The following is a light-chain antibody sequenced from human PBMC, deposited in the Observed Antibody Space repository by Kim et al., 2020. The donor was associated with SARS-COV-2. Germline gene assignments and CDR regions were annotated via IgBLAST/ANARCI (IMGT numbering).Light chain of an antibody. Sequence: TIACTRGSSNIGANYGVHWYQHLPGTAPKLLIYANINRPSGVPDRFSGSKSGTSASLAITGLQAEDEADYYCQSYDSSLTASTVFGTGTKVTVL. CDR3: QSYDSSLTASTV. J-gene: IGLJ1*01. CDR1: SSNIGANYG. V-gene: IGLV1-40*01. CDR2: ANI.